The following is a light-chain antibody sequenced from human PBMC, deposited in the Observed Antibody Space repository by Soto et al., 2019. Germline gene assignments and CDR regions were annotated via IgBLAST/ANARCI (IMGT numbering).Light chain of an antibody. Sequence: EIVLTQSPGTLSLSPGERATLSCRASQSVSSAYLAWYQQKPGQAPRLLISGASSRATGIPDRFSGSGSGTDVSLTISRLEPEDFAVYYCQQYGGSVPITFGQGTRLDIK. CDR3: QQYGGSVPIT. V-gene: IGKV3-20*01. CDR2: GAS. CDR1: QSVSSAY. J-gene: IGKJ5*01.